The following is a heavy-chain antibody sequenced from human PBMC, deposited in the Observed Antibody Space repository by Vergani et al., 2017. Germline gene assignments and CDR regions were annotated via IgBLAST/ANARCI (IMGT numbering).Heavy chain of an antibody. J-gene: IGHJ4*02. CDR2: ISSSSSYI. CDR3: ARGWDSSSWYGNFDY. CDR1: GFTFSSYS. D-gene: IGHD6-13*01. V-gene: IGHV3-21*01. Sequence: EVQLVESGGGLVKPGGSLRLSCAASGFTFSSYSMNWVRQAPGKGLEWVSSISSSSSYIYYADSVKGRFTISRDNAKNSLYLQMNSLRAEDTAVYYCARGWDSSSWYGNFDYWGQGTLVTVSS.